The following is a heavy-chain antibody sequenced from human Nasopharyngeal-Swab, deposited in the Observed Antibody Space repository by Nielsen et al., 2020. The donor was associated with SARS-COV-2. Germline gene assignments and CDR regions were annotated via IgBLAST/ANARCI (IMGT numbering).Heavy chain of an antibody. Sequence: SETLSLTCTVSGGSISSSSYYWGWIRQPPGKGLEWIGSIYYSGSTYYNPSLKSRVTISVDTSKNQFSLKLSSVTAADTAVYYCARSGSYSNFDYWGQGTLVTVSS. CDR3: ARSGSYSNFDY. D-gene: IGHD1-26*01. V-gene: IGHV4-39*07. CDR2: IYYSGST. CDR1: GGSISSSSYY. J-gene: IGHJ4*02.